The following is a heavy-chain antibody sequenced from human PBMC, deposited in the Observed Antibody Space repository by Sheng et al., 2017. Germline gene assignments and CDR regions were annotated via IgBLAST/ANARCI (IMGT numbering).Heavy chain of an antibody. J-gene: IGHJ3*02. D-gene: IGHD6-13*01. CDR1: GYTFTGYY. V-gene: IGHV1-2*02. CDR3: VRTYSSSPRDAFDI. Sequence: QVQLVQSGAEVKKPGASVKVSCKASGYTFTGYYMHWVRQAPGQGLEWMGWINPNSGGTNYAQKFQGRVTMTRDTSISTVYMELSRLRSDDTAVYYCVRTYSSSPRDAFDIWGQGTMVTVSS. CDR2: INPNSGGT.